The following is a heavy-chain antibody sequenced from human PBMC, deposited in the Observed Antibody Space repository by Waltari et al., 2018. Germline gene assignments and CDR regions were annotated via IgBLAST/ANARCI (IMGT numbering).Heavy chain of an antibody. D-gene: IGHD6-13*01. J-gene: IGHJ5*02. V-gene: IGHV3-23*01. CDR1: GFNLRSYA. Sequence: EVQLLESGGGLVQPGKSLRLSCAASGFNLRSYAMTWVRQGPGKGLEWVSSISGSGYHTFYADSLKGRFTISRNNSKNTVELEMNSLRAEDTAVYYCAKETTSSWYRGSLDPWGQGTAVTVSS. CDR2: ISGSGYHT. CDR3: AKETTSSWYRGSLDP.